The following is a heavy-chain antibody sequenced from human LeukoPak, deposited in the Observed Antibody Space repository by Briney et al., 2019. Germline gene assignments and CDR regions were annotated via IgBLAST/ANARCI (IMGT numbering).Heavy chain of an antibody. Sequence: SETLSLTCTVSGASFSSHHWGWIRQPPGKELEWIAYIFDTRTTKDNPSLNSRVTLSADTSKNQFSLKLSSVTAADTAVYYCARSGSIWELHIDYWGQGTLVTVSS. CDR3: ARSGSIWELHIDY. CDR2: IFDTRTT. V-gene: IGHV4-59*11. D-gene: IGHD1-26*01. J-gene: IGHJ4*02. CDR1: GASFSSHH.